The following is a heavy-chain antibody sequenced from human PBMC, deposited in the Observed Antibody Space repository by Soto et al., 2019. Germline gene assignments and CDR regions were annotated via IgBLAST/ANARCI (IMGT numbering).Heavy chain of an antibody. CDR1: GGTFSSHG. Sequence: QVQLVQSGAEVKKPGSSVKVSCKASGGTFSSHGMSWVRQAPGQGLEWMGGIIPILVTPNYAQKFQGRVTLTADEFTSTAYMELSSLRPEDTAVYYCARETRPYYFDSSGYPDAFDIWGQGTMVTVSS. CDR2: IIPILVTP. V-gene: IGHV1-69*01. D-gene: IGHD3-22*01. J-gene: IGHJ3*02. CDR3: ARETRPYYFDSSGYPDAFDI.